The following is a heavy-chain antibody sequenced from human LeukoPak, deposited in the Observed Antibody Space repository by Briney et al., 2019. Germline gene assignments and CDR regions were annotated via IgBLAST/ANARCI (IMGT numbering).Heavy chain of an antibody. Sequence: GGSLRLSCAASGFTFDDYAMHWVRQAPGKGLEWVSGINWNGGDTDYADSVKGRFTISRDNAKNSLYLQMNSLRAEDTALYYCAKSSGSVRHFYYYYMDVWGKGTTVTVSS. CDR2: INWNGGDT. J-gene: IGHJ6*03. CDR3: AKSSGSVRHFYYYYMDV. D-gene: IGHD1-26*01. V-gene: IGHV3-20*04. CDR1: GFTFDDYA.